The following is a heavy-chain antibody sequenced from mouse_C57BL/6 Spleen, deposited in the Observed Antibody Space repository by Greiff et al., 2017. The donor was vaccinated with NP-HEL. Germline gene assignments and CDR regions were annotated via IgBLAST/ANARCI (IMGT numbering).Heavy chain of an antibody. D-gene: IGHD1-1*01. CDR3: ARWGTTVVATNYFDY. Sequence: QVQLQQSGAELVKPGASVKISCKASGYAFSSYWMNWVKQRPGKGLEWIGQIYPGDGDTNYNGKFKGKATLTADKSSSTAYMQLSSLTSEDSAVYFCARWGTTVVATNYFDYWGQGTTLTVSS. J-gene: IGHJ2*01. V-gene: IGHV1-80*01. CDR2: IYPGDGDT. CDR1: GYAFSSYW.